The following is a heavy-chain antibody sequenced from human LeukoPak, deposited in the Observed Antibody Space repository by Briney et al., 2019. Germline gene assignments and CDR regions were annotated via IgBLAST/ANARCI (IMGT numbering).Heavy chain of an antibody. D-gene: IGHD3-3*01. CDR1: GFTFSDYY. CDR2: ISSSGSTI. J-gene: IGHJ3*02. Sequence: GGSLRLSCAASGFTFSDYYMSWIRQAPGKGLEWVSYISSSGSTIYYADSVKGRFTISRDNAKNSLYLQMNSLRAEDTAVYYCARYFPTYYDPDAFDIWGQGTMVTVSS. V-gene: IGHV3-11*04. CDR3: ARYFPTYYDPDAFDI.